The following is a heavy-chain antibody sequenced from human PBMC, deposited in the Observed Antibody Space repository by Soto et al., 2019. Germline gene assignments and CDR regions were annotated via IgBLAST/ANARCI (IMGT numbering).Heavy chain of an antibody. V-gene: IGHV6-1*01. J-gene: IGHJ5*02. Sequence: QTLSLTCAISGDSVSSNSAAWNWIRQSPSRGLEWLGRTYYRSKWYNDYAVSVKSRITINPDTSKNQFSLQLNSVTPEDTAVYYCARSGQQQMVSWFDPWGQGTMVTVSS. CDR3: ARSGQQQMVSWFDP. CDR1: GDSVSSNSAA. D-gene: IGHD6-13*01. CDR2: TYYRSKWYN.